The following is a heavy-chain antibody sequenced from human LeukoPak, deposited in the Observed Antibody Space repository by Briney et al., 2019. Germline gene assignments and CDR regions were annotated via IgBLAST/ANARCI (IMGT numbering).Heavy chain of an antibody. CDR2: VSYGGSIK. Sequence: GGSLRLSCVASGFTFSNYTMHWVRQAPGKGLEWVAVVSYGGSIKYYADSVKSRLTISRDNSENTLYLQMNSLRAEDTAVYYCVATLGSSTNWGQGTLVTVSS. V-gene: IGHV3-30-3*01. CDR3: VATLGSSTN. CDR1: GFTFSNYT. D-gene: IGHD2-2*01. J-gene: IGHJ4*02.